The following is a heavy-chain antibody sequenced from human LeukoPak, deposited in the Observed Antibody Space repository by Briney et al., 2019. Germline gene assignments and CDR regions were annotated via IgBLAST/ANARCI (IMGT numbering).Heavy chain of an antibody. CDR3: ARPVFGFGEFWPGAFDI. CDR1: GGSISSNGYY. Sequence: SQTLSLTCTVSGGSISSNGYYWSWIRQHPGKGLEWIGYIYYSGSTYYNPSLKSRVIISVDTSKNQFSLNLNSVTAADTAVYYCARPVFGFGEFWPGAFDIWGQGTMVTVSS. CDR2: IYYSGST. V-gene: IGHV4-31*03. D-gene: IGHD3-10*01. J-gene: IGHJ3*02.